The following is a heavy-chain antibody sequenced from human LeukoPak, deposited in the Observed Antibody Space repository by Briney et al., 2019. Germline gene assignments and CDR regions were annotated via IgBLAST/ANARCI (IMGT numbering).Heavy chain of an antibody. V-gene: IGHV4-59*01. D-gene: IGHD6-19*01. CDR1: GGSISSYY. CDR2: IYYSGST. Sequence: PSETLSLTCTVSGGSISSYYWSWIHQPPGKGLEWIVYIYYSGSTNYNPSLKSRVTISVDTSKNQFSLKLSSVTAADTAVYHCARSSSGFSLHDYWGQGTLVTVSS. CDR3: ARSSSGFSLHDY. J-gene: IGHJ4*02.